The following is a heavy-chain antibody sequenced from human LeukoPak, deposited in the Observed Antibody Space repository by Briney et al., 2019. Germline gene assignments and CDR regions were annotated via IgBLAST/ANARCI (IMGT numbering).Heavy chain of an antibody. D-gene: IGHD2-2*01. CDR1: GGSFSGYY. CDR3: ARGIVVVPVPKEYFDL. J-gene: IGHJ2*01. Sequence: TTSETLSLTCAVYGGSFSGYYWSWIRQPPGKGLEWIGEINHSGSTNYNPSLKSRVTISVDTSKNQFSLKLSSVTAADTAVYYCARGIVVVPVPKEYFDLWGRGTLVTVSS. CDR2: INHSGST. V-gene: IGHV4-34*01.